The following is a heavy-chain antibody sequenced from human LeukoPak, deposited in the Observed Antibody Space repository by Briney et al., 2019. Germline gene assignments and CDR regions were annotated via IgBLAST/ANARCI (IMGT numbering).Heavy chain of an antibody. CDR1: GFTFSSYT. J-gene: IGHJ3*02. Sequence: KPGGSLRLSCAVSGFTFSSYTMNWVRQAPGKGLEWVSSISTPSYKYYSDSLKGRFTISRDNAKNSLYLQMNSLRAEDTAVYYCARDTYGSGNEVAFDIWGQGTMVTVSS. D-gene: IGHD3-10*01. CDR3: ARDTYGSGNEVAFDI. CDR2: ISTPSYK. V-gene: IGHV3-21*01.